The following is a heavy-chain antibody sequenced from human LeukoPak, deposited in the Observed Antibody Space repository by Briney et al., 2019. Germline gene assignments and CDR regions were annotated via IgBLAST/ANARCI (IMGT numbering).Heavy chain of an antibody. Sequence: GGSLRLSCAASGFTFSSYAMSWVRQAPGKGLEWVSAISGSGGSTYYADSVKGRFTISRDNSKSTLYLQMNSLRAEDTAVYYCAKARTMVRGGNWFDPWGQGTLVTVSS. CDR1: GFTFSSYA. CDR2: ISGSGGST. V-gene: IGHV3-23*01. CDR3: AKARTMVRGGNWFDP. D-gene: IGHD3-10*01. J-gene: IGHJ5*02.